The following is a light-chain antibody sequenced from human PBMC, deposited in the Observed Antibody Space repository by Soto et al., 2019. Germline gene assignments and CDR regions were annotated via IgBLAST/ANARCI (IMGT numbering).Light chain of an antibody. CDR1: QSISSW. CDR3: EQYNSYLWT. J-gene: IGKJ1*01. CDR2: DAS. Sequence: DIQMTQSPSTLSASVGDRVTITCRASQSISSWLAWYKQKPGKAPKLLIYDASSLESGVPSRFSGSGFGTEFTLTISSLQPDDFATYYCEQYNSYLWTFGQGTKVDIK. V-gene: IGKV1-5*01.